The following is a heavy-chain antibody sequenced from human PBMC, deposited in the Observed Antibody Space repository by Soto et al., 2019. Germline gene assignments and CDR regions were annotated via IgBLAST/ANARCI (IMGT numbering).Heavy chain of an antibody. V-gene: IGHV4-59*01. CDR1: GGPISSYY. D-gene: IGHD6-19*01. CDR3: ARERVAGTNWFEP. CDR2: IYYSGST. Sequence: SETLSLTCTVTGGPISSYYWSWIRQPPGKGLEWIGYIYYSGSTNYNPSLKSRVTISVDTSKNQFSLKLSSVTAADTAVYYCARERVAGTNWFEPWGQGTLVTVS. J-gene: IGHJ5*02.